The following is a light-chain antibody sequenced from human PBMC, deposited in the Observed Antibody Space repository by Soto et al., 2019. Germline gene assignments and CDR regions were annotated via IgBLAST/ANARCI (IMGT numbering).Light chain of an antibody. CDR2: KAS. CDR3: QQYSNYFWT. Sequence: DIQMTQSPSTLSASVGDRVIIACRASQSITSWLAWYQQKPGKAPKLLIYKASTLQSGVPSRFSGSGSGTEFTLTISSLQPDDFATYYCQQYSNYFWTFGQGTKVDIK. J-gene: IGKJ1*01. V-gene: IGKV1-5*03. CDR1: QSITSW.